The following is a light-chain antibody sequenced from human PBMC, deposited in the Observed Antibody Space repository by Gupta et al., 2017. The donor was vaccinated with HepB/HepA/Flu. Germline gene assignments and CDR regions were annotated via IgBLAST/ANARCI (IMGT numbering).Light chain of an antibody. CDR1: SSDIGSDNY. CDR2: DVT. V-gene: IGLV2-14*04. J-gene: IGLJ3*02. CDR3: RSVTTSSTWV. Sequence: ISCTGSSSDIGSDNYVSWYQQHPGKAPKLIIFDVTTRPSGLSDRFSGSKSGNTASLTISGRQAEDEADYYCRSVTTSSTWVFGGGTKLTVL.